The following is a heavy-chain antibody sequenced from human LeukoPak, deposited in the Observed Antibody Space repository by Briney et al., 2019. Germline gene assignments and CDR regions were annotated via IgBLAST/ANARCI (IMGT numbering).Heavy chain of an antibody. V-gene: IGHV4-61*02. D-gene: IGHD6-19*01. Sequence: PSQTLSLTCTVSGGSISSGSYYWSWIRQPAGKGLEWIGRIYTSGSTNYNPSLKSRVTISVDTSKNQFSLKLSSVTAADTAVYYCARGAVVGTLGYWGQGTLVTVSS. CDR3: ARGAVVGTLGY. CDR2: IYTSGST. J-gene: IGHJ4*02. CDR1: GGSISSGSYY.